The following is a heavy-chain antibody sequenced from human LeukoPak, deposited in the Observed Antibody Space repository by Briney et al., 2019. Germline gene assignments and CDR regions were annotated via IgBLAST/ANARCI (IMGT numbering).Heavy chain of an antibody. D-gene: IGHD4-17*01. J-gene: IGHJ4*02. Sequence: GGSLPLSCAASGFTFSSYAMSWVRQAPGKGLEWVSALSGSGGGTHYADAVKGRFTISRDNSKNTLYLQMNSLRAADTAVYYCAKGGGHSGDYVSAYWGQGILVTVSS. CDR2: LSGSGGGT. CDR3: AKGGGHSGDYVSAY. V-gene: IGHV3-23*01. CDR1: GFTFSSYA.